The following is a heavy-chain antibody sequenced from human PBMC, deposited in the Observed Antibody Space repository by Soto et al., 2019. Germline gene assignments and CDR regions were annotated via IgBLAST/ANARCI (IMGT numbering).Heavy chain of an antibody. CDR2: IKSDGSGT. D-gene: IGHD5-12*01. J-gene: IGHJ4*02. CDR1: GFTFTNHW. CDR3: AREWMRTRWPFES. V-gene: IGHV3-74*01. Sequence: EVQLVESGGGLVQPGGSLRLYCAASGFTFTNHWMHWVRQAPGKGLVWVSRIKSDGSGTIYADSVKGRFTISRDNAKNTLYLQMNSLRADDTAVYYCAREWMRTRWPFESWAQGTLVTVSS.